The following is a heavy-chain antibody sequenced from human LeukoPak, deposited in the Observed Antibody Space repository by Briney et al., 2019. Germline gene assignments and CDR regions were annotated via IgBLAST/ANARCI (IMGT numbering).Heavy chain of an antibody. CDR2: ISAYNGNT. CDR3: ARVSHYYGSEIEY. CDR1: GYTFNIYD. Sequence: ASVSVSSTASGYTFNIYDITWVRQAPGQGLEWMGWISAYNGNTNYAQKVQGRVTMNTDTSTSTAYMELRSLRSDDTAVYYCARVSHYYGSEIEYWGQGTLVTVSS. J-gene: IGHJ4*02. V-gene: IGHV1-18*01. D-gene: IGHD3-10*01.